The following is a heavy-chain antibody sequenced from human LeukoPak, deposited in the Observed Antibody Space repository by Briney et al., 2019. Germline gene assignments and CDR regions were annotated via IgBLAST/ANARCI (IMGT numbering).Heavy chain of an antibody. D-gene: IGHD6-19*01. CDR2: TNHSGST. J-gene: IGHJ4*02. CDR1: GGSFSGYY. Sequence: PSETLSLTCAVYGGSFSGYYWSWIRQPPGKGLEWIGETNHSGSTNYNPSLKSRVTISVDTSKNQFSLKLSSVTAADTAVYYCARDSAGSDYWGQGTLVTVSS. V-gene: IGHV4-34*01. CDR3: ARDSAGSDY.